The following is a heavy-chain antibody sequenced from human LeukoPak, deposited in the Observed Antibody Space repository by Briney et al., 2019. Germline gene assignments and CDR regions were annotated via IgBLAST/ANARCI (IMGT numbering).Heavy chain of an antibody. Sequence: PSETLSLTCTVSGGSISSYYWSWIRQPPGKGLEWIGYIYYSGSTNYNPSLKSRVTISVDTSKNQFSLKLSSVTAADTAVYYCARLVGSGSYYKPPYYYMDVWGKGTTVTISS. CDR1: GGSISSYY. CDR3: ARLVGSGSYYKPPYYYMDV. J-gene: IGHJ6*03. D-gene: IGHD3-10*01. CDR2: IYYSGST. V-gene: IGHV4-59*08.